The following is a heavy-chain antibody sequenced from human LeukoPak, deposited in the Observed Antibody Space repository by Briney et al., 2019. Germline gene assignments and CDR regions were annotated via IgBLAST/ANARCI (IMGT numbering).Heavy chain of an antibody. CDR1: GFTFSSYS. J-gene: IGHJ4*02. Sequence: PGGSLRLSCAASGFTFSSYSMNWVRQAPGKELEWVSSISSSSSYIYYADSVKGRFTISRDNAKNSLYLQMNSLRAEDTAVYYCARGVRDFDWLFDYWGQGTPVTVSS. CDR2: ISSSSSYI. D-gene: IGHD3-9*01. V-gene: IGHV3-21*01. CDR3: ARGVRDFDWLFDY.